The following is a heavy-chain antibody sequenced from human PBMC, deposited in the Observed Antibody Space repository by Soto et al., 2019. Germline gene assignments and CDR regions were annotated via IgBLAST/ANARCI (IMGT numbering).Heavy chain of an antibody. CDR1: GYSFTSYW. V-gene: IGHV5-51*01. Sequence: PGESLKISCKGSGYSFTSYWVAWVRQMPGKGLEWMGIIYPGDSDTRYSPSFQGQVTISADKSISTAYLQWSSLKASDTATYYCARRALATEESDYWGQGTQVTSPQ. CDR3: ARRALATEESDY. J-gene: IGHJ4*02. D-gene: IGHD3-3*02. CDR2: IYPGDSDT.